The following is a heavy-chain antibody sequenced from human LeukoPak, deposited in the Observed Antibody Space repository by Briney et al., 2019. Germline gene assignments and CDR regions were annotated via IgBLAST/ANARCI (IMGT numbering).Heavy chain of an antibody. Sequence: SETLSLTCAVYGGSFSGYYWSWTRQPPGKGLEWIGEINHSGSTNYNPSLKSRVTISVDTSKNQFSLKLSSVTAADTAVYYCARELAGYSSGRYFDYWGQGTLVTVSS. J-gene: IGHJ4*02. CDR3: ARELAGYSSGRYFDY. CDR2: INHSGST. V-gene: IGHV4-34*01. CDR1: GGSFSGYY. D-gene: IGHD6-19*01.